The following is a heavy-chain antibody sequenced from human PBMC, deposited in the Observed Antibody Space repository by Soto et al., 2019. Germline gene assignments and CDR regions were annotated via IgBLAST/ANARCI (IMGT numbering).Heavy chain of an antibody. Sequence: QVQLVESGGGVVQPGRSLRLSCAASGFTFSSYAMHCVRQAPGKGLEWVAVISYDGSNKYYADSVKGRFTISRDNSKNTLYLQMNSLRAEDTAVYYCARGGGMEHFDYWGQGTLVTVSS. CDR1: GFTFSSYA. J-gene: IGHJ4*02. D-gene: IGHD6-13*01. CDR2: ISYDGSNK. V-gene: IGHV3-30-3*01. CDR3: ARGGGMEHFDY.